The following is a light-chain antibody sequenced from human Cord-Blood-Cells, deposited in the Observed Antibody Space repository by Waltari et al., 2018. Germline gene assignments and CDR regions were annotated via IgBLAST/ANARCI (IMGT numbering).Light chain of an antibody. J-gene: IGKJ1*01. CDR2: AAS. V-gene: IGKV1-9*01. CDR1: QGISSY. Sequence: DIQLTQSPSFLSASVGDRVTITCRASQGISSYLAWYQQKPGKAPKLLIYAASTLQSGVPSRFSGSGSGTEFTLTISSLQPEYFATYYCQQLNSYPRTFGQGTKVEIK. CDR3: QQLNSYPRT.